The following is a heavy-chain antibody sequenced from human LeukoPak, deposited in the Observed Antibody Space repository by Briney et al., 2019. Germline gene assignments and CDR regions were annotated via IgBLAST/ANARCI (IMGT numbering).Heavy chain of an antibody. D-gene: IGHD3-10*01. J-gene: IGHJ5*02. CDR2: ISSSSSYI. CDR3: VYGGSYYVA. V-gene: IGHV3-21*01. Sequence: GGSLRLSCAASGFTFSSYSMNWVRQAPGKGLEWVSCISSSSSYIYYADSVKGRFTISRDNAKNSLYLQMNRLRAEDTALYYCVYGGSYYVAWGQGTLVTVSS. CDR1: GFTFSSYS.